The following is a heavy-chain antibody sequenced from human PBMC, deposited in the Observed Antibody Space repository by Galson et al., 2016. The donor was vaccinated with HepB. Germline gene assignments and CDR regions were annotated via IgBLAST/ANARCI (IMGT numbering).Heavy chain of an antibody. CDR3: ARGSYGYDYGFFED. Sequence: SVKVSCKGSGGFFTSYAISWVRQAPGQGLEWMGGVIPIFGTMNYAHKFQGRVTITADRSTNTAYMGMNNLKSEDTAVYYCARGSYGYDYGFFEDWGQGTLVTVSS. J-gene: IGHJ4*02. V-gene: IGHV1-69*06. CDR2: VIPIFGTM. D-gene: IGHD5-18*01. CDR1: GGFFTSYA.